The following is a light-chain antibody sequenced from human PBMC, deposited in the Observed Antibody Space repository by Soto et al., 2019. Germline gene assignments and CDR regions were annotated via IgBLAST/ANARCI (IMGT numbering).Light chain of an antibody. CDR3: MQATHNPWT. CDR1: QSVVHSRGNTY. J-gene: IGKJ1*01. V-gene: IGKV2-24*01. Sequence: DIVMTQTPLSSPVTLGQPASISCRSSQSVVHSRGNTYLSWLHQRPGQPPRLLIYKVSNRFSGVPDRFRGRGACTNSTLKISGLEAEDVGVYYCMQATHNPWTFGQGTKVEI. CDR2: KVS.